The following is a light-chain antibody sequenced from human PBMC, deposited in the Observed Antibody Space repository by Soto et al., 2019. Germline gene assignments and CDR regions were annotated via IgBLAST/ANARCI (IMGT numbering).Light chain of an antibody. CDR3: LQDYEYPRT. V-gene: IGKV1-6*01. CDR2: ATF. J-gene: IGKJ2*01. Sequence: AIQMTQSPSSLSASVGDRVTITCRASQGIRNELGWYQQKPGKAPKLLIAATFNLQSGVPSRFSGSGSGTEFALSSSSLQPEDSATYFCLQDYEYPRTFGHGTKLEIK. CDR1: QGIRNE.